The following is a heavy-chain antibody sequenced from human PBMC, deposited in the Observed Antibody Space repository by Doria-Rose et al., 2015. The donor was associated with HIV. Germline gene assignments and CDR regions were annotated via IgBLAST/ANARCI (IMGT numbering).Heavy chain of an antibody. CDR2: TYYTGTS. CDR3: ARMGSYRELDY. J-gene: IGHJ4*02. D-gene: IGHD3-3*01. V-gene: IGHV4-31*03. CDR1: GASVSSRGYY. Sequence: QVQLQESGPGLVKPSETLSLTCSVSGASVSSRGYYWNWIRQVPGKGLESLGYTYYTGTSDYSPSLKSRLNMAVDTSKNQFSLKLSSVTVADTAVYYCARMGSYRELDYWGQGALVSVSA.